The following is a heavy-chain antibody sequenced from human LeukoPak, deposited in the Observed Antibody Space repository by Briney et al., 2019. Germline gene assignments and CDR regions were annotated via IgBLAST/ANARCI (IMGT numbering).Heavy chain of an antibody. CDR1: GFSLSTSRVG. CDR3: AHRDDAMVVNSFDY. CDR2: IYWDDDK. D-gene: IGHD4-23*01. J-gene: IGHJ4*02. V-gene: IGHV2-5*02. Sequence: ESGPTLVKPTQTLTLTCTFSGFSLSTSRVGVGWIRQPPGKALEWLSLIYWDDDKRYSPSLKSRLTITKDTSKNQVVLTMTNMDPVDTATYYCAHRDDAMVVNSFDYWGQGTLVTVSS.